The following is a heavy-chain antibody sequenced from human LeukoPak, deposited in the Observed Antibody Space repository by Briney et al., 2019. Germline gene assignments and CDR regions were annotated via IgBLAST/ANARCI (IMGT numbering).Heavy chain of an antibody. CDR3: ARDPNGVPRS. CDR2: ISAYNGNT. V-gene: IGHV1-18*04. CDR1: GYTFTGYY. D-gene: IGHD2-8*01. Sequence: ASVKVSCKASGYTFTGYYMHWVRQAPGQGLEWMGWISAYNGNTNYAQKLQGRVTMTTDTSTSTAYMELRSLRSDDTAVYYCARDPNGVPRSWGQGTLVTVSS. J-gene: IGHJ5*02.